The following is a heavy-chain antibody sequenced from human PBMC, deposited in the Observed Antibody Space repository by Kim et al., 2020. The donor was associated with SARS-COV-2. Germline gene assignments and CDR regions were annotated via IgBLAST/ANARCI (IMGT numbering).Heavy chain of an antibody. CDR2: IYSGGST. CDR3: ARETGSSWRYFDY. J-gene: IGHJ4*02. Sequence: GGSLRLSCAASGFTVSSNYMSWVRQAPGKGLEWVSVIYSGGSTYYADSVKGRFTISRDNSKNTLYLQMNSLRAEDTAVYYCARETGSSWRYFDYWGQRTLVT. CDR1: GFTVSSNY. V-gene: IGHV3-53*01. D-gene: IGHD6-13*01.